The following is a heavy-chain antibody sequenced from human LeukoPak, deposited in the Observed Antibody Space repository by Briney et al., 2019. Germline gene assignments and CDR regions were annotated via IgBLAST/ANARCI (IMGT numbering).Heavy chain of an antibody. CDR3: ARTRMAGTGGWFDP. V-gene: IGHV4-4*07. D-gene: IGHD6-19*01. J-gene: IGHJ5*02. CDR2: IYTSGST. CDR1: GGSLSSYY. Sequence: SETLSLTCTVSGGSLSSYYWSWIRQPAGKGLEWIGRIYTSGSTNHNPSLKRRVTMSVDTSKNQFSLKLSSVTAADTAVYYCARTRMAGTGGWFDPWGQGTLVTAAS.